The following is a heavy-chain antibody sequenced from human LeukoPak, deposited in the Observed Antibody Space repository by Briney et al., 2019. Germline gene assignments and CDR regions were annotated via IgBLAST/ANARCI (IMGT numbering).Heavy chain of an antibody. J-gene: IGHJ4*02. Sequence: GGSLRLSCEASQFTFSSCWMSWVRQAPGKGLEWVASIKQDGSETYYVDSVKGRFTISRDNAKNSLFLQMNSQRVEDSAVYYCARGAAVAGLDYWGQGTQVTVSS. CDR3: ARGAAVAGLDY. CDR1: QFTFSSCW. D-gene: IGHD6-19*01. CDR2: IKQDGSET. V-gene: IGHV3-7*01.